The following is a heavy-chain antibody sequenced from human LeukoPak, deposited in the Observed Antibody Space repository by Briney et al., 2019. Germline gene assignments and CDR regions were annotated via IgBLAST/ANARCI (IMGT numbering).Heavy chain of an antibody. CDR1: GFTFSSYA. D-gene: IGHD3-22*01. CDR2: ISGSGGST. Sequence: GGSLRLSCAASGFTFSSYAMSWVRQAPGKGLEWVSAISGSGGSTYYADSVKGRFTISRDNFKNTLYLQMNSLRAEDTAVYYCAKDLGLPGYDSSGSGLDYWGQGTLVTVSS. V-gene: IGHV3-23*01. CDR3: AKDLGLPGYDSSGSGLDY. J-gene: IGHJ4*02.